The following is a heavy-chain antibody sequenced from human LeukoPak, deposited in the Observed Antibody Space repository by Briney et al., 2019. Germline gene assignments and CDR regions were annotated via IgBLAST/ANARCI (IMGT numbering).Heavy chain of an antibody. D-gene: IGHD3-9*01. Sequence: PGGSLRLSCAASGFTFSSYSMNWVRQAPGKGLEWVSSISSSSSYIYYADSVKGRFTISRDNAKNSLYLQMNSLRAEDTAVYYCARDPYYDILTGYYTTGRGYYGMDVWGRGTTVTVSS. CDR2: ISSSSSYI. CDR3: ARDPYYDILTGYYTTGRGYYGMDV. V-gene: IGHV3-21*01. J-gene: IGHJ6*02. CDR1: GFTFSSYS.